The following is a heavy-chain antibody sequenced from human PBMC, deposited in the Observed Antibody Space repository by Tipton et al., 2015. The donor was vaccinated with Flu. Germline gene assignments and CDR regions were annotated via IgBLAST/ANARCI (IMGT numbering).Heavy chain of an antibody. V-gene: IGHV4-39*07. CDR3: ARDGGRYFDWQHYGMDV. J-gene: IGHJ6*02. CDR1: GGSISSSSYY. CDR2: TYYSGST. D-gene: IGHD3-9*01. Sequence: TLSLTCTVSGGSISSSSYYWGWIRQPPGKGLEWIGSTYYSGSTYYNPSLKSRVTISVDTSKNQFSLKLSSVTAADTAVYHCARDGGRYFDWQHYGMDVWGQGTTVTVSS.